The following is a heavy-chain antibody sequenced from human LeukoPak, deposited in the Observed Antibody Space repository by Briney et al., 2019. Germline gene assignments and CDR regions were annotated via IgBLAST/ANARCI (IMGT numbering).Heavy chain of an antibody. CDR1: GFTFSSYW. Sequence: GGSLRLPCAASGFTFSSYWMSWVRQAPGKGLEWVANIKQDGSEKYYVDSVKGRFTISRDNAKKSLYLQMNSLRAEDTAVYYCARDRGRYCSSTNCYSAQIDWFDPWGQGTLVTVSS. CDR2: IKQDGSEK. D-gene: IGHD2-2*01. CDR3: ARDRGRYCSSTNCYSAQIDWFDP. J-gene: IGHJ5*02. V-gene: IGHV3-7*01.